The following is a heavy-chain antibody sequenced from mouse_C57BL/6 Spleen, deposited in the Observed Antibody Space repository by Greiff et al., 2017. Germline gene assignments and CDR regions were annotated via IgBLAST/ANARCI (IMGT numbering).Heavy chain of an antibody. Sequence: DVMLVESGGGLVKPGGSLKLSCAASGFTFSSYAMSWVRQTPEKRLEWVATISDGGSYTYYPDNVKGRFTISRDNAKNNLYLQMSHLKSEDTAMYYCARDEDYGNYYYAMDYWGQGTSVTVSS. V-gene: IGHV5-4*01. J-gene: IGHJ4*01. CDR1: GFTFSSYA. CDR2: ISDGGSYT. D-gene: IGHD2-1*01. CDR3: ARDEDYGNYYYAMDY.